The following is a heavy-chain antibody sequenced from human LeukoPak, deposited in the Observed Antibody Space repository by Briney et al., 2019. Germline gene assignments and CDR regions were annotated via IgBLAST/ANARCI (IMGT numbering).Heavy chain of an antibody. CDR2: ISSSSSYI. D-gene: IGHD2-2*01. Sequence: GGSLRLSCAASGFTFSSYSMNWVHQAPGKGLEWVSSISSSSSYIYYADSVKGRFTISRDNAKNSLYLQMNSLRAEDTAVYYCARYCSSTSRYGFDYWGQGTLVTVSS. J-gene: IGHJ4*02. CDR3: ARYCSSTSRYGFDY. CDR1: GFTFSSYS. V-gene: IGHV3-21*01.